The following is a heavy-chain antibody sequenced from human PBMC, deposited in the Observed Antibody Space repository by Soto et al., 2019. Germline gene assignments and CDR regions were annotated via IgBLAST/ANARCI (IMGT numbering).Heavy chain of an antibody. CDR1: GGSFSGYY. CDR2: INHSGST. D-gene: IGHD3-10*01. CDR3: ARAGFRAAAGWFDP. J-gene: IGHJ5*02. Sequence: PSETLSLTCAVYGGSFSGYYWSWIRQPPGKGLEWIGEINHSGSTNYNPSLKSRVTISVDTSKNQFSLKLGSVTAADTAVYYCARAGFRAAAGWFDPWGQGTLVTVSS. V-gene: IGHV4-34*01.